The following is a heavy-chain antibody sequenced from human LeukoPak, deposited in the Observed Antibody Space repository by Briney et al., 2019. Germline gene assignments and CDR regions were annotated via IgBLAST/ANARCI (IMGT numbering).Heavy chain of an antibody. Sequence: GGSLRLSCVASGFTFTDHPMNWVRQAPGKGLEWISYIGGDGIAFYADSVKGRFTASKDDARKSMYLQMNSLRVEDTAVYYCVKDRANWAIDDWGQGTQVTVSS. D-gene: IGHD3-16*01. CDR3: VKDRANWAIDD. CDR2: IGGDGIA. CDR1: GFTFTDHP. J-gene: IGHJ4*02. V-gene: IGHV3-69-1*01.